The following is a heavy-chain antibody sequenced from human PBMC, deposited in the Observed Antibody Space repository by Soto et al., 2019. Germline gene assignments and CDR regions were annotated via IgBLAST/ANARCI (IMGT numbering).Heavy chain of an antibody. D-gene: IGHD3-16*01. Sequence: PSETLSLTGTVSGGSISSYYWSWIRQPPGKGLEWIGYISYSGSTNYNPSLKSRVTISVDTSKNQFSLKLSSVTAADTAVYYCASSRYAALPRYWGQGTLVTVSS. J-gene: IGHJ4*02. CDR1: GGSISSYY. CDR3: ASSRYAALPRY. V-gene: IGHV4-59*01. CDR2: ISYSGST.